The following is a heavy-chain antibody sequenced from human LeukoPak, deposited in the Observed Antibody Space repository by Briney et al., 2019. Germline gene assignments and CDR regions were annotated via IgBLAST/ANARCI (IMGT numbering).Heavy chain of an antibody. CDR3: AKDLVTVTKGFDI. Sequence: AETLSLTCAVSADSFSSHYRTWIRQPPGKGLEWIGYISYIGSTNYNPSLKSRVTISIDTSKNQFCLKLSSVTAADTAVYYCAKDLVTVTKGFDIWGRGTMVSVSS. CDR1: ADSFSSHY. V-gene: IGHV4-59*11. CDR2: ISYIGST. J-gene: IGHJ3*02. D-gene: IGHD4-17*01.